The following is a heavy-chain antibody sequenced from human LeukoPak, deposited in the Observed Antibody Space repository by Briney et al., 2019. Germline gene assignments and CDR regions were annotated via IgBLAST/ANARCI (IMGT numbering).Heavy chain of an antibody. CDR2: IDWDDDK. J-gene: IGHJ4*02. CDR3: AHTNSWIRLFDY. D-gene: IGHD5-12*01. V-gene: IGHV2-70*12. Sequence: SGPTLVKPTQTLTLTCTFSGFSLSTSGMCVSWIRQPPGKALEWLARIDWDDDKYYSSSLKTRLTITKDTSKNQVVLTMTNMDPVDTATYYCAHTNSWIRLFDYWGQGTLVTVSS. CDR1: GFSLSTSGMC.